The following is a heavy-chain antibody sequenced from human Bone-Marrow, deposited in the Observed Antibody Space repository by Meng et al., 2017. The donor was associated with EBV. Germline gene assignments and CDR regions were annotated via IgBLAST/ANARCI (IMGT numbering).Heavy chain of an antibody. CDR1: GGPFNSDA. CDR3: ASESGRGYTPDY. D-gene: IGHD3-10*01. J-gene: IGHJ4*02. CDR2: LIPMFGAP. V-gene: IGHV1-69*01. Sequence: QVQVEQSGAEVKKPGSSVKVACKTSGGPFNSDAISWVRQDPGQGLEWLGGLIPMFGAPNYAQKFQGRVTITADASTSTHYMELSSLRSEDTAVYYCASESGRGYTPDYWGQGTLVTVSS.